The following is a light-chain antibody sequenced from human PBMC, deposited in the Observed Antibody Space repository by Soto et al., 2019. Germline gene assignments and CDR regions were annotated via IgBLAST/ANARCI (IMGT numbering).Light chain of an antibody. CDR1: ESVSSN. J-gene: IGKJ5*01. CDR2: GAS. V-gene: IGKV3-15*01. CDR3: QQYNNWPPSII. Sequence: MTQSPATLSVSPGERATLSCRASESVSSNLAWYQQRPGQAPRLLIYGASTRATDTPVRFRGSGSGTEFTLTISSLQSEDFAVYYCQQYNNWPPSIIFGQGTRLEIK.